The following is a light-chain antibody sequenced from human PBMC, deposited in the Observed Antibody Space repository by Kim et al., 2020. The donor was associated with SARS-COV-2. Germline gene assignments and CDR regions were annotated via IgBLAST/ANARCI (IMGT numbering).Light chain of an antibody. CDR2: GAS. Sequence: EIVLTQSPGTLSLSPGERATLSCRARQSVSSSYLAWYQQKPGQAPRLLIYGASSRATGIPDRFSGSGSGTDFTLTISRLEPEDFAVYYCQQYGSSPPEYTFGQGTKLEI. V-gene: IGKV3-20*01. CDR1: QSVSSSY. J-gene: IGKJ2*01. CDR3: QQYGSSPPEYT.